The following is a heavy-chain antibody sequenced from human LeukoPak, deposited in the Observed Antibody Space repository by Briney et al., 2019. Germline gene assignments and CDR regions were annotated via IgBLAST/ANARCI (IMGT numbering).Heavy chain of an antibody. J-gene: IGHJ4*02. Sequence: PGGSLRLSCAASGFTFSSYWMNWVRQAPGKGLEWVANINQDGSQKYYVDSVKGRFTISRDNAKNSLFLQMNSLRAEDTAVYYCAGLRYFDWLTLDYWGQGTLVTVSS. CDR1: GFTFSSYW. CDR3: AGLRYFDWLTLDY. CDR2: INQDGSQK. V-gene: IGHV3-7*01. D-gene: IGHD3-9*01.